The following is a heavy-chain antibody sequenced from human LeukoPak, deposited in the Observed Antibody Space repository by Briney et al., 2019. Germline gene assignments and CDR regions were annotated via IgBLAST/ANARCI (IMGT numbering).Heavy chain of an antibody. J-gene: IGHJ4*02. V-gene: IGHV3-23*01. CDR2: ISGSGGST. D-gene: IGHD3-22*01. CDR1: GFTFSSYA. Sequence: GGSLRLSCAASGFTFSSYAMSWVRQAPGKGLEWVSAISGSGGSTYYADSVKGRFTISRDNSKNTLYLQMNSLRAEDTAVYYCAKPRTPEDYYDSSGYYPFDYWGQGTLVTVSS. CDR3: AKPRTPEDYYDSSGYYPFDY.